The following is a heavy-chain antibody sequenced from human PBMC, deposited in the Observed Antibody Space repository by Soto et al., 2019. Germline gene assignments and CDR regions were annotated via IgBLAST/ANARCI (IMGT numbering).Heavy chain of an antibody. CDR1: GFSFSTYS. J-gene: IGHJ6*02. CDR2: IGRRSDI. Sequence: EVQLVESGGGLVKPGGSLRLSCEASGFSFSTYSMHWVRQAPGKGLEWVSSIGRRSDIYYADSVKGRFTISRDNAKNSVSLQMNSLRDEDTAVDYCAREETAWPLAYGLDVWGQGTTVTVSS. CDR3: AREETAWPLAYGLDV. V-gene: IGHV3-21*01. D-gene: IGHD2-21*02.